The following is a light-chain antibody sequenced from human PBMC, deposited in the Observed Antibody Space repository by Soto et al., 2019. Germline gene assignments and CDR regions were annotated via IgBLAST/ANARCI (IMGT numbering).Light chain of an antibody. CDR2: RNN. J-gene: IGLJ3*02. CDR1: SSNIGSNY. V-gene: IGLV1-47*01. CDR3: AAWDDSLSGWV. Sequence: QSVLTQPPSASGTPGQRVTISCSGSSSNIGSNYVYWYQQLPGTAPKLLIYRNNQRPSGVPDRFSGSKSGTSASLAISGLRSKDEADSYCAAWDDSLSGWVFGGGTKLTVL.